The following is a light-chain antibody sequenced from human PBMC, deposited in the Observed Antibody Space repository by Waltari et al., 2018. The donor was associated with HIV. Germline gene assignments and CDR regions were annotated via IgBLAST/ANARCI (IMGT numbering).Light chain of an antibody. CDR1: NVGTKA. V-gene: IGLV3-9*01. CDR3: QVWHYSVF. CDR2: NDV. J-gene: IGLJ2*01. Sequence: SYELTQPLSVSVALGQTARITCGGNNVGTKAVHWYQQKSGQAPLLVIYNDVNRPSGIPARFSASKSRNTATLTISGAQAGDEADYYCQVWHYSVFFGGGTKLTVL.